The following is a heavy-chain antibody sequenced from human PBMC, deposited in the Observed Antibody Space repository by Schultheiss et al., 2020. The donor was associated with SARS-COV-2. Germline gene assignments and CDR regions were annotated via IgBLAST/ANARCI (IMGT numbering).Heavy chain of an antibody. CDR2: IYHSGST. J-gene: IGHJ5*02. V-gene: IGHV4-30-2*05. D-gene: IGHD4-17*01. CDR3: AREDYGDYDQGSNWFDP. CDR1: GGSISSGGYS. Sequence: SETLSLTCAVSGGSISSGGYSWSWIRQPPGKGLEWIGYIYHSGSTYYNPSLKSRVTISVDTSKNQFSLKLTSVTAADTAVYYCAREDYGDYDQGSNWFDPWGQGTLVTVSS.